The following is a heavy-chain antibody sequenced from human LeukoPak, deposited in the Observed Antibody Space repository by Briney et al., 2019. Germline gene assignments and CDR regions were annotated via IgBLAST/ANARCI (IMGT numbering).Heavy chain of an antibody. J-gene: IGHJ3*02. Sequence: SVKVSCKASGYTFTGYYMHWVRQAPGQGLEWMGGIIPMSDTANYPQKFRGRLTITADIPTSTVYIELSSLRSEDTAVYYCAREDDTGRYMGDDAFDIWSQGTMVTVSS. CDR2: IIPMSDTA. V-gene: IGHV1-69*06. CDR1: GYTFTGYY. D-gene: IGHD1-26*01. CDR3: AREDDTGRYMGDDAFDI.